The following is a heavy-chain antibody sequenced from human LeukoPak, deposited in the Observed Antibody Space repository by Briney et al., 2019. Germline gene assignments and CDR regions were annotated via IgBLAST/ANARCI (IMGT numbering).Heavy chain of an antibody. D-gene: IGHD5-18*01. CDR2: ISTSGDIM. V-gene: IGHV3-11*01. Sequence: PGGSLRLSCSASGFTFRNYYVTWLRQTPGKGLEWLSYISTSGDIMDYADSVKGRFTISRDNAKASLYLQMKSLGADDTAIYYCAKGHTYGMIWGQGALVTVSS. J-gene: IGHJ4*02. CDR1: GFTFRNYY. CDR3: AKGHTYGMI.